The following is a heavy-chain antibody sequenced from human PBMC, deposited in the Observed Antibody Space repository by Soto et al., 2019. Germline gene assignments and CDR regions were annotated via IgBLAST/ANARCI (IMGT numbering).Heavy chain of an antibody. CDR2: IYYSGST. V-gene: IGHV4-59*01. Sequence: SDTLSLTCTVSGGSISSYNWSWIRQPPGKGLEWIGYIYYSGSTNYNPSLKSRVTISVDTSKNQFSLKLSSVTAADTAVYYCARTSRGYFTGYGMDVWGQGTTVTVSS. J-gene: IGHJ6*02. CDR3: ARTSRGYFTGYGMDV. D-gene: IGHD1-26*01. CDR1: GGSISSYN.